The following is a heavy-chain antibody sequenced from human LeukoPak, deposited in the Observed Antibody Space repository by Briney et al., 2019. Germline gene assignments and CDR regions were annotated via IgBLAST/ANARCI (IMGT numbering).Heavy chain of an antibody. Sequence: GGSLRLSCAASGFTFSSYAMSWVRQAPGKGLEWVSAVSGSGGSTYYADSVKGRFTISKDNSKNTLYLQMSSLRAEDTAVYYCAKIPRYYYGSGTGGGYFDYWGQGTLVTVSS. CDR2: VSGSGGST. D-gene: IGHD3-10*01. V-gene: IGHV3-23*01. J-gene: IGHJ4*02. CDR3: AKIPRYYYGSGTGGGYFDY. CDR1: GFTFSSYA.